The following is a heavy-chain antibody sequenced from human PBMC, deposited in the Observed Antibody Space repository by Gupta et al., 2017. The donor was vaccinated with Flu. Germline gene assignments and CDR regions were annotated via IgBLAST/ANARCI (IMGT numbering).Heavy chain of an antibody. Sequence: QVQLVESGGGVVQPGGSLRLSCAASGFAFSKYGMHWVRQAPGKGLEWVAIIWHDGSDKDYGDSVYGRFTISRDNAKNTLYLQMNSLRVEDTAVYYCVTDLTRPAPHGVYWGQGTLVTVSS. J-gene: IGHJ4*02. CDR2: IWHDGSDK. V-gene: IGHV3-33*01. D-gene: IGHD3-9*01. CDR1: GFAFSKYG. CDR3: VTDLTRPAPHGVY.